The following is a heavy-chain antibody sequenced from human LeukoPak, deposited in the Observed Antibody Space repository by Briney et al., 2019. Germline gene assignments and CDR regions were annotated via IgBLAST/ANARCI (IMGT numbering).Heavy chain of an antibody. Sequence: SETLSLTCTVSGGSISSSSYYWGWIRQPPGKGLEYIGSIYYSGTTYYNPSLKSRVTISVDTSKNQFSLKLSSVTAADTAVYYCARAGITGTTFDYYYYYMDVWGKGTTATVSS. CDR2: IYYSGTT. D-gene: IGHD1-7*01. V-gene: IGHV4-39*07. CDR1: GGSISSSSYY. J-gene: IGHJ6*03. CDR3: ARAGITGTTFDYYYYYMDV.